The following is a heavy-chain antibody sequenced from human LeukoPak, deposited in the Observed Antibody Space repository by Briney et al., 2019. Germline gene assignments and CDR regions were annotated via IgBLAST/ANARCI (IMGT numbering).Heavy chain of an antibody. J-gene: IGHJ3*02. Sequence: SETLSLTCTVSGGSISSYYWSWIRQPPGKGLEWIGYIYTSGSTNYNPSLKSRVTISVDTSKNQFSLKLSSVTAADTAVYYCAGRGVGVPGAFDIWGQGTMVTVSS. D-gene: IGHD1-26*01. CDR3: AGRGVGVPGAFDI. V-gene: IGHV4-4*09. CDR1: GGSISSYY. CDR2: IYTSGST.